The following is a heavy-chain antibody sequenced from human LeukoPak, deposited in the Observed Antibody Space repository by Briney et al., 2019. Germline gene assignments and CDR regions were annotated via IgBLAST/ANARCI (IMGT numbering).Heavy chain of an antibody. V-gene: IGHV4-39*01. CDR2: INYSGGT. CDR1: GDSISSGDYY. Sequence: SETLSLTCTVSGDSISSGDYYCDWIRQPPGKGLEWIGDINYSGGTYYNPSLKSRVTMSVGTSKNQFSLKLTSVTAADTAVYYCARHRRRNNWFDPWGQGTLVTVSS. J-gene: IGHJ5*02. CDR3: ARHRRRNNWFDP.